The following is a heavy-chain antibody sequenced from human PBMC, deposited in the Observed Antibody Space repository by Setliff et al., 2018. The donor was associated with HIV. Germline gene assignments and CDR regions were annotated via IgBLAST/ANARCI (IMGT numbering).Heavy chain of an antibody. CDR1: GGSISSGGFY. Sequence: SETLSLTCPVTGGSISSGGFYWTWIRQHPGKGLEWIGYIYNTGSTSYNPSLKSRVTISVDTSKNQFSLKLSSVTAADTAVYYCARAPLSGGSFGWFDPRGQGTLVTVSS. J-gene: IGHJ5*02. CDR3: ARAPLSGGSFGWFDP. D-gene: IGHD2-15*01. V-gene: IGHV4-61*08. CDR2: IYNTGST.